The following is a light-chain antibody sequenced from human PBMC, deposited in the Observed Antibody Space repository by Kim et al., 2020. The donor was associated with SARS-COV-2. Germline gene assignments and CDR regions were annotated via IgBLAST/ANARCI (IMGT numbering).Light chain of an antibody. CDR2: YDS. CDR3: QVWDPTSDHPYV. CDR1: NIGPGG. J-gene: IGLJ1*01. Sequence: PGKTATFTWGGNNIGPGGVRCDQQKPGQARFLVIHYDSDRPSGIPERFSGSNSENTPTLTFSRVEAGHEADYYCQVWDPTSDHPYVFGTGTKVTVL. V-gene: IGLV3-21*04.